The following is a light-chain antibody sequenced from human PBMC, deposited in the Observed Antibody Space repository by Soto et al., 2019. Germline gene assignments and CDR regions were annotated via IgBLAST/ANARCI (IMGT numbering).Light chain of an antibody. V-gene: IGKV3-15*01. CDR3: HQYNNFWT. Sequence: ILMTQSPSTLTLSPGERATLSCRASQSINSNLAWYQQKPGQAPRLFIFCASSRATGLPARLSASGSGTEFTLTISSLQFEDFGLYYCHQYNNFWTFGQGTKVDIK. CDR1: QSINSN. CDR2: CAS. J-gene: IGKJ1*01.